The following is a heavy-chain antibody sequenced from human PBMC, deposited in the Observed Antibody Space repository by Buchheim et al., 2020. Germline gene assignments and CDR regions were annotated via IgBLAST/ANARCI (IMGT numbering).Heavy chain of an antibody. D-gene: IGHD4-17*01. CDR2: ISYDGSNK. V-gene: IGHV3-30-3*01. Sequence: QVQLVESGGGVVQPGRSLRLSCAASGFTFSSYAMHWVRQAPGKGLEWVAVISYDGSNKYYADSVKDRFTISRDNSKNTLYLQMNSLRAEDTAVYYCARDFYGDYPKDYGMDVWGQGTT. J-gene: IGHJ6*02. CDR1: GFTFSSYA. CDR3: ARDFYGDYPKDYGMDV.